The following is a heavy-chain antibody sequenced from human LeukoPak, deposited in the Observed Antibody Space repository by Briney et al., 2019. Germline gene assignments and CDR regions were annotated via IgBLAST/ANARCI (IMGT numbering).Heavy chain of an antibody. CDR1: GFTFSDYY. V-gene: IGHV3-11*01. CDR3: AKDRRYDSSGFDY. D-gene: IGHD3-22*01. Sequence: PGGSLRLSCAASGFTFSDYYMSWIRQAPGKGLEWVSYISSSGSTIYYADSVKGRFTISRDNAKNSLYLQMNSLRAEDTAVYYCAKDRRYDSSGFDYWGQGTLVTVSS. CDR2: ISSSGSTI. J-gene: IGHJ4*02.